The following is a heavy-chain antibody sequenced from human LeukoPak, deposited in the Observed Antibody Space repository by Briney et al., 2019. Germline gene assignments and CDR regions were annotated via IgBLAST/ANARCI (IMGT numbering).Heavy chain of an antibody. Sequence: ASVKVSCKASGYTFTGNYMHWVRQAPGQGLEWMGWINPNSGGTNYAQKFQGRVTMTRDTSTSTVYMELSSLRSEDTAVYYCAREYYDSSGYFFDYWGQGTLVTVSS. CDR1: GYTFTGNY. CDR2: INPNSGGT. J-gene: IGHJ4*02. D-gene: IGHD3-22*01. V-gene: IGHV1-2*02. CDR3: AREYYDSSGYFFDY.